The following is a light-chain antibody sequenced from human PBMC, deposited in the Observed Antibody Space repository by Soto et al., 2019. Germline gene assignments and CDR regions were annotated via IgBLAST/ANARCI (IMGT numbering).Light chain of an antibody. CDR3: QHRSNWPPVIT. J-gene: IGKJ4*01. CDR2: DAS. Sequence: EIVMTQSPATVSGSRGDRVTVSCTASQSVSSNLAWYQQKPGQAPRLLIYDASDRATGVPARFSGSGSGKDFTRTISSLEPEEFAVYYCQHRSNWPPVITFGGGTKLDIK. V-gene: IGKV3-11*01. CDR1: QSVSSN.